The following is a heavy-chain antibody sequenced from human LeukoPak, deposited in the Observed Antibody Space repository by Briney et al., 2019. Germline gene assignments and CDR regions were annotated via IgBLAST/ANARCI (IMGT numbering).Heavy chain of an antibody. V-gene: IGHV1-2*06. J-gene: IGHJ4*02. Sequence: ASVKVSCKASGYTFTGYYMNWVRQAPGQGLEWLGRINPNTGGTNYAQNFQGRVTMTRDTSISTAYMELSRLRSDDTAVYYCARVGEGLNAAFDMWGEETLLTVSS. CDR2: INPNTGGT. CDR3: ARVGEGLNAAFDM. D-gene: IGHD1-26*01. CDR1: GYTFTGYY.